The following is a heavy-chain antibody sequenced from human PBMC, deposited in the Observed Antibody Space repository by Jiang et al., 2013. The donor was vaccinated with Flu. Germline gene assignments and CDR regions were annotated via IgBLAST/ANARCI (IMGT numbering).Heavy chain of an antibody. D-gene: IGHD3-16*01. Sequence: QLLESGGGLVQPGGSLRLSCAASGFNFINYWMTWVRQSPGQGLEWVANIKQDGTEKYYVDSVKGRFTISRDNAKNSLFLQMDSLRVEDTAVYYCSRPSRGKFPATFDFWGHGILVAVSS. J-gene: IGHJ4*01. CDR1: GFNFINYW. V-gene: IGHV3-7*03. CDR3: SRPSRGKFPATFDF. CDR2: IKQDGTEK.